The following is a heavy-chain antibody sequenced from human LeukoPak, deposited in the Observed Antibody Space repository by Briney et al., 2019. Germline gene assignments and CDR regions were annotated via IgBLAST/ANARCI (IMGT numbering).Heavy chain of an antibody. CDR2: LSGSGGGT. CDR3: AKRGVVIRVFLVGFHKEAYYFDS. V-gene: IGHV3-23*01. Sequence: GGSLRLSCAVSGITLSNYGMSWVRQAPGKGREWVAGLSGSGGGTNYADSVQGRFTISRDNPKNTLYLQMNSLRAEDTAVYFCAKRGVVIRVFLVGFHKEAYYFDSWGQEALVTVSS. J-gene: IGHJ4*02. D-gene: IGHD3-10*01. CDR1: GITLSNYG.